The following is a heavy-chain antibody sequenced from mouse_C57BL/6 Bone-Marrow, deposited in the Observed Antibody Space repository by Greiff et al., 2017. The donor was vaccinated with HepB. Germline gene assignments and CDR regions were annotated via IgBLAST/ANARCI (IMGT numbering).Heavy chain of an antibody. V-gene: IGHV1-20*01. Sequence: EVKLMESGPELVKPGDSVKISCKASGYSFTGYFMNWVMQSHGKSLEWIGRINPYNGDTFYNQKFKGKATLTVDKSSSTAHMELRSLTSEDSAVYYCARCYGSSYVGYWGQGTTLTVSS. D-gene: IGHD1-1*01. CDR1: GYSFTGYF. J-gene: IGHJ2*01. CDR3: ARCYGSSYVGY. CDR2: INPYNGDT.